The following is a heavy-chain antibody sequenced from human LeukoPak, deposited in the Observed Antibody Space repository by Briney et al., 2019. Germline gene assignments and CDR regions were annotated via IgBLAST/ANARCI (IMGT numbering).Heavy chain of an antibody. D-gene: IGHD6-13*01. V-gene: IGHV3-48*03. CDR3: ARVGRYQYSSSWYGDYYYYYMDV. J-gene: IGHJ6*03. Sequence: PGGSLRLSCAASGFTFSSYEMNWVRQAPGKGLEWVSYISSSGSTIYYADSVKGRFTISRDNAKNSLYLQMNSLRAEDTAVYYCARVGRYQYSSSWYGDYYYYYMDVWGKGTTVTISS. CDR2: ISSSGSTI. CDR1: GFTFSSYE.